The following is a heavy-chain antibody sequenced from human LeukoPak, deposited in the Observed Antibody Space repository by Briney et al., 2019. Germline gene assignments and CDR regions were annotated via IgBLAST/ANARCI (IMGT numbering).Heavy chain of an antibody. D-gene: IGHD5-18*01. Sequence: GGSLRLSCAASGFTFSTYGMSWVRQAPGKGLGWVSGISDSGGSTTYADSVKGRFTISRDNSKKTVYLQMNSLRVEDTAVYYCAKDPVAYNYGYGFDSWGQGTLVTVSS. CDR3: AKDPVAYNYGYGFDS. CDR1: GFTFSTYG. CDR2: ISDSGGST. J-gene: IGHJ4*02. V-gene: IGHV3-23*01.